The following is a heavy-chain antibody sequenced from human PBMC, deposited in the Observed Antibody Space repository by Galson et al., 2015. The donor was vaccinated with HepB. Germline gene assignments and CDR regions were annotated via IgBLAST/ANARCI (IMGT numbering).Heavy chain of an antibody. Sequence: SLRLSCAASGFTFSSYAMSWVRQAPGKGLEWVSAISGSGGSTYYADSVKGRFTISRDNSKNTLYLQMNSLRAEDTAVYYCAKDQEQQLAPGGLDYWGQGTLVTVSS. CDR3: AKDQEQQLAPGGLDY. D-gene: IGHD6-13*01. CDR2: ISGSGGST. V-gene: IGHV3-23*01. J-gene: IGHJ4*02. CDR1: GFTFSSYA.